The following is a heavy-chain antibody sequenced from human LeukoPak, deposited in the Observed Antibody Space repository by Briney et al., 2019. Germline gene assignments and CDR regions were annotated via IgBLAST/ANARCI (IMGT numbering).Heavy chain of an antibody. V-gene: IGHV4-4*07. J-gene: IGHJ6*03. Sequence: ASETLSLTCTVSGGSISSYYWSWIRQPAGKGLEWIGRIYTSGSTNYNPSLKSRVTMSVDTSKNQFSLKLSSVTAADTAVYYCARVRVPAAMFYYYMDVWGKGTTVTVSS. CDR1: GGSISSYY. CDR2: IYTSGST. CDR3: ARVRVPAAMFYYYMDV. D-gene: IGHD2-2*01.